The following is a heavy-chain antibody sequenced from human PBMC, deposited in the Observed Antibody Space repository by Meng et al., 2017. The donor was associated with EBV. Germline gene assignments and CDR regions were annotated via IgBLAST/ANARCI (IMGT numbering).Heavy chain of an antibody. J-gene: IGHJ4*02. V-gene: IGHV1-69*01. CDR1: GVRLGSDA. CDR2: IITMSVAP. CDR3: ASESGRGFTPDY. D-gene: IGHD3-10*01. Sequence: VKLLQLWAGVQRAGSWWSVSVKTGGVRLGSDAVGWVRKAPGERLEWMGGIITMSVAPYYEQKFQDRVTITGDEFTSTHYMDLSGLRSEETAVYYCASESGRGFTPDYWGQGTLVTVS.